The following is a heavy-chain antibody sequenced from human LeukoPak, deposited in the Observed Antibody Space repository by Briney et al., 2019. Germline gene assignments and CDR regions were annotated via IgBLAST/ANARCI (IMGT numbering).Heavy chain of an antibody. CDR2: IYYSGNT. J-gene: IGHJ4*02. CDR3: ARSNDGRFDY. D-gene: IGHD1-1*01. Sequence: SETLSLTCAVYGGSFSGYYWSWIRQPPGKGLEWIGYIYYSGNTYYNPSLKSRVTISVDTSKNQFSLKLSSVTAADTAVYYCARSNDGRFDYWGQGTLVTVSS. CDR1: GGSFSGYY. V-gene: IGHV4-34*09.